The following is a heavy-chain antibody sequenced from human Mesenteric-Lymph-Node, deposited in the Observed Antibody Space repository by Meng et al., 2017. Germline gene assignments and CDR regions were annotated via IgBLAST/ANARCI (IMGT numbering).Heavy chain of an antibody. CDR1: GFTFTYYA. J-gene: IGHJ5*02. Sequence: GESLKISCAASGFTFTYYAMSWVRQAPGKGLEWVSGIRASGGTTFYADSAKGRFTISRDNSRNSLYLEMNILKHEDTAVYYCVKDRAEHYDISGLNWFDPWGQGTQVTVSS. D-gene: IGHD3-22*01. V-gene: IGHV3-23*01. CDR2: IRASGGTT. CDR3: VKDRAEHYDISGLNWFDP.